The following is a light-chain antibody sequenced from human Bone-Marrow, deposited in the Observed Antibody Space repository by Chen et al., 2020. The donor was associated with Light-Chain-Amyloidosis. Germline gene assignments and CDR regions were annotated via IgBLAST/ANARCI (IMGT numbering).Light chain of an antibody. CDR3: HLYGRSPPCT. Sequence: EIVLTQSPGTLSLSPGERATLSCRASQSVSSTYLAWYQQKPGQGPRLLIYGASTRATGIPDRFSGSGSGTEFTLTIRRLEPDDFAVYYCHLYGRSPPCTFGQGTKLEIK. V-gene: IGKV3-20*01. J-gene: IGKJ2*02. CDR2: GAS. CDR1: QSVSSTY.